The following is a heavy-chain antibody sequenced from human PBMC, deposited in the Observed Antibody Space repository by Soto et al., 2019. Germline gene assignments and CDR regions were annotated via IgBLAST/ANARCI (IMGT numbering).Heavy chain of an antibody. Sequence: GASVKVSCKASGYIFTDYYMHWVRQAPGQELEWMGWIIPLNGNTKYAQKFQDRVTITRDKSMRTDYMELKSLTSEDTAMYYCARSEGDFGSGIYWDPGAFDIWGPGTMVTVSS. CDR1: GYIFTDYY. CDR3: ARSEGDFGSGIYWDPGAFDI. D-gene: IGHD3-10*01. CDR2: IIPLNGNT. V-gene: IGHV1-45*02. J-gene: IGHJ3*02.